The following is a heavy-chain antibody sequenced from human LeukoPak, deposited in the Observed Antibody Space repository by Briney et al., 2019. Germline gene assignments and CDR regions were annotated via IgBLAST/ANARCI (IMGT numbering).Heavy chain of an antibody. J-gene: IGHJ5*02. CDR3: ARAEEYYYDSSGYH. D-gene: IGHD3-22*01. V-gene: IGHV3-21*01. Sequence: PGGSLRPSCAASGFTFSSYSMNWVRQAPGKGLEWVSSISSSSSYIYYADSVKGRFTISRDNAKNSLYPQMNSLRAEDTAVYYCARAEEYYYDSSGYHWGQGTLVTVSS. CDR1: GFTFSSYS. CDR2: ISSSSSYI.